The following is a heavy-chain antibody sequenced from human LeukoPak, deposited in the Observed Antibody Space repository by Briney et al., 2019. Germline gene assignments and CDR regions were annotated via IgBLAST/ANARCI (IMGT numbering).Heavy chain of an antibody. CDR2: ISSSGSTI. J-gene: IGHJ4*02. D-gene: IGHD6-13*01. V-gene: IGHV3-48*03. Sequence: PGGSLRLSCAASEFTFSSYEMNWVRQAPGKGLEWVSYISSSGSTIYYADSVKGRFTISRDNAKNSLYLQMNSLRAEDTAVYYCVSYPWSSSWYIAHWGQGTLVTVSS. CDR1: EFTFSSYE. CDR3: VSYPWSSSWYIAH.